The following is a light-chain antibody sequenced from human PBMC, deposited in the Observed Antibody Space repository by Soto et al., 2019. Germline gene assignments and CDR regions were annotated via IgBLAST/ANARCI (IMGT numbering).Light chain of an antibody. Sequence: DIVLTQSPLSLPVTPGEPASISCRSSQSLLHSNGNIYLDWYLQKPGQSPQLLIYLGSVRASGVPDRFGGSGSGTDFTLKITRVEAEDVGVYYCIQAIQAPMRFCLETKVDIK. CDR2: LGS. CDR3: IQAIQAPMR. J-gene: IGKJ1*01. V-gene: IGKV2-28*01. CDR1: QSLLHSNGNIY.